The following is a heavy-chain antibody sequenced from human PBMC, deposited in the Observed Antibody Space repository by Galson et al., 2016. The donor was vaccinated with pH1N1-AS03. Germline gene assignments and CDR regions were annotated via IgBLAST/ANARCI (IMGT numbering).Heavy chain of an antibody. CDR2: IDPNSGVT. D-gene: IGHD2/OR15-2a*01. V-gene: IGHV1-2*04. CDR3: ARDPRGPCTSTTCATAYYFGVDG. Sequence: SVKVSCKASGYTFTGFYVHWVRQAPGQGLEWMGWIDPNSGVTNYAQKFQAWVTMTRDTSSTTAYMEVSGLKSDDTAVYYCARDPRGPCTSTTCATAYYFGVDGCGQSTTVTVSS. CDR1: GYTFTGFY. J-gene: IGHJ6*02.